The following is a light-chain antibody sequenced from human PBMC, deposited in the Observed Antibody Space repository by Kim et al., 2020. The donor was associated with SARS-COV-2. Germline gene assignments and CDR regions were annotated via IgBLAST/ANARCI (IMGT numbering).Light chain of an antibody. V-gene: IGLV3-1*01. Sequence: VSPGQTASISCSGDKLGDKYACWYQQKPGQSPVLVIYQDDKRPLGIPERFSGSNSGNTATLTISGTQAMDEADYYCQAWDTTTEAVFGGGTADRP. CDR3: QAWDTTTEAV. J-gene: IGLJ2*01. CDR1: KLGDKY. CDR2: QDD.